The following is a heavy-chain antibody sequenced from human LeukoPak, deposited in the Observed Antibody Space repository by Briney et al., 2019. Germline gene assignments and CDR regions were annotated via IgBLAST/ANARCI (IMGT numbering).Heavy chain of an antibody. CDR1: GFTFSSYA. D-gene: IGHD3-10*01. CDR2: ISGSGGST. V-gene: IGHV3-23*01. J-gene: IGHJ4*02. CDR3: AKVGLWFGELSGS. Sequence: GGSLRLSCAASGFTFSSYAMSWVRQAPGKGLDWVSAISGSGGSTYYADSVKGRFTISRDNSKNTLYLQMNSLRAEDTAVYYCAKVGLWFGELSGSWGQGTLVTVSS.